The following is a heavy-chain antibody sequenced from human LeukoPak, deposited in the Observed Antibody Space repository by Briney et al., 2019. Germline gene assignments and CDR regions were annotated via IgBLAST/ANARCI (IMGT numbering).Heavy chain of an antibody. CDR3: ARDLRGSTALMDV. CDR1: GFTFSSYS. Sequence: GGSLRLSCAASGFTFSSYSMNWVRQAPGKGLEWVSSISSSSSYIYYADSVKGRFTISRDNAKNSLYLQMNSLRAEDTAVYYCARDLRGSTALMDVWGKGTTVTVSS. V-gene: IGHV3-21*01. D-gene: IGHD5/OR15-5a*01. CDR2: ISSSSSYI. J-gene: IGHJ6*04.